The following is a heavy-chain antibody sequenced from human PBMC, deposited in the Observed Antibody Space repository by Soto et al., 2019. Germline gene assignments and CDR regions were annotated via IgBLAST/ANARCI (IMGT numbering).Heavy chain of an antibody. Sequence: SETLSLTCAVSGGSISSSNWWSWVRQPPGKGLEWIGEIYHSGSTNYNPSLKSRVTISLDKSKNQFSLKLSSVTAADTAVYYCARDETCSSTSCYHGWFDPWGQGTLVTVSS. V-gene: IGHV4-4*02. CDR1: GGSISSSNW. CDR2: IYHSGST. D-gene: IGHD2-2*01. J-gene: IGHJ5*02. CDR3: ARDETCSSTSCYHGWFDP.